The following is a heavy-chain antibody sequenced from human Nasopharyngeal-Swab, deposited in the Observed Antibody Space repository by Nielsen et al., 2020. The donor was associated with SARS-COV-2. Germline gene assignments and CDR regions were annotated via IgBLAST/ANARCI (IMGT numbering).Heavy chain of an antibody. CDR1: GFTVSSDY. CDR2: IYSGGGT. CDR3: ARDHPPIEVAGTNYFDH. D-gene: IGHD6-13*01. J-gene: IGHJ4*02. Sequence: GESLKISCTASGFTVSSDYISWVRQAPGKGLERVSVIYSGGGTEYADSVKGRFTISRDNPKNTVYLQLRRLRDDDTAVYYCARDHPPIEVAGTNYFDHWGQGTLVTVSS. V-gene: IGHV3-53*01.